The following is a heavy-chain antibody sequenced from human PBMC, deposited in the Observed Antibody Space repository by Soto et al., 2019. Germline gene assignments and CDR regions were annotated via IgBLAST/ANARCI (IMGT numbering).Heavy chain of an antibody. CDR3: ARALVATSPEYFQH. V-gene: IGHV1-69*13. J-gene: IGHJ1*01. Sequence: AASVKVSCKASGGTFSSYAISWVRQAPGQGLEWMGGIIPIFGTANYAQKFQGRVTITADESTSTAYMELSSLRSEDTAVYYCARALVATSPEYFQHWGQGTLVTVSS. CDR1: GGTFSSYA. D-gene: IGHD5-12*01. CDR2: IIPIFGTA.